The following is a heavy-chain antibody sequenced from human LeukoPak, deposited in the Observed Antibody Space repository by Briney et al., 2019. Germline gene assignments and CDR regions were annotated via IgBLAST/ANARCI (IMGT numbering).Heavy chain of an antibody. CDR3: VKADSGYYR. Sequence: PGGPLRLSCAASGFTFNDYGMHGVRKAPGKGLEWVAVISLDGSDEFYADSVKGRFTIFRDNFKNTLYLQLNSLRAEDTAIYYCVKADSGYYRWGQGTLVTVSS. D-gene: IGHD3-22*01. CDR1: GFTFNDYG. V-gene: IGHV3-30*18. CDR2: ISLDGSDE. J-gene: IGHJ5*02.